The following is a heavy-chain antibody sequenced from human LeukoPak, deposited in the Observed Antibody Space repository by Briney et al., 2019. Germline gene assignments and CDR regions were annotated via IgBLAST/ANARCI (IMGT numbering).Heavy chain of an antibody. D-gene: IGHD4-17*01. Sequence: SETLSLTCAVYGGSFSGYYWSWIRQPPGKGLEWIGEINHSGSTNYNPSLKSRVTMSVDTSKNQFSLKLSSVTAADTAVYYCARWYGDYYYYMDVWGKGTTVTVSS. CDR1: GGSFSGYY. J-gene: IGHJ6*03. CDR2: INHSGST. CDR3: ARWYGDYYYYMDV. V-gene: IGHV4-34*01.